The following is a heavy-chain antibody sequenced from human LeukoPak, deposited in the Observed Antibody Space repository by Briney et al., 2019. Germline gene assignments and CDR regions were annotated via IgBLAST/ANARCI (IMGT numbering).Heavy chain of an antibody. Sequence: ASVKVSCKASGYTFTGYYTHWVRQAPGQGFEWMGYIYPNSGATKYAQKFQGRVTMTRDTSISTAYMELSGLRFDDTAVYYCGTLLSNGPFDYWGQGSLVTVSS. CDR2: IYPNSGAT. V-gene: IGHV1-2*02. J-gene: IGHJ4*02. CDR1: GYTFTGYY. CDR3: GTLLSNGPFDY.